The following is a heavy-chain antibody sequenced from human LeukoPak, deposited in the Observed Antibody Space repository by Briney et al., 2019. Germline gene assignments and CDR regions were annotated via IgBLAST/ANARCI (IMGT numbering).Heavy chain of an antibody. CDR1: GFTFSNAW. CDR3: TAGIGHSDFDY. V-gene: IGHV3-15*01. D-gene: IGHD6-13*01. J-gene: IGHJ4*02. Sequence: GGSLRLSCAASGFTFSNAWMSWVRQAPGKGLEWVGRIKSKTDGGTTDYAAPVKGRFTISRDDSKNTYLQMNSLKSEDTAVYYCTAGIGHSDFDYWGQGTLVTVSS. CDR2: IKSKTDGGTT.